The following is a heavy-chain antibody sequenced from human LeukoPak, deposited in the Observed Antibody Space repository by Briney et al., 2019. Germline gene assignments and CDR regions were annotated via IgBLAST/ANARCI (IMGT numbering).Heavy chain of an antibody. V-gene: IGHV1-8*01. CDR2: MNPNSGNT. D-gene: IGHD3-10*01. CDR3: ARDGYGSGKGYFDY. CDR1: GYTFTSYD. Sequence: GASVKVSCKASGYTFTSYDINWVRQATGQGLEWMGWMNPNSGNTGYAQKFQGRVTITRNTSISTAYMELSSLRSDDTAVYYCARDGYGSGKGYFDYWGQGSLVTVSS. J-gene: IGHJ4*02.